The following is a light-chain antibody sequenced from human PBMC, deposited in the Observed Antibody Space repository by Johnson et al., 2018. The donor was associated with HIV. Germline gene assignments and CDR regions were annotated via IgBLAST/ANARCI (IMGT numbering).Light chain of an antibody. Sequence: QSVLTQPPSVSAAPGQKVNISCSGSSSNIGNNYVSWYQQLPGTAPTLLIYEKNKRPSGIPDRFSASKSGTSATLDITGLQTGDEADYYCGTWDSSLSAYVFGTGTKVTVL. J-gene: IGLJ1*01. CDR2: EKN. CDR1: SSNIGNNY. CDR3: GTWDSSLSAYV. V-gene: IGLV1-51*02.